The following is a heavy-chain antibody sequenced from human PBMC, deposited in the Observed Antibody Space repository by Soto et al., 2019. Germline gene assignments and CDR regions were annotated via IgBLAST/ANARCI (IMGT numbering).Heavy chain of an antibody. CDR1: GYTFTSYG. CDR3: ARSRAGGTWEQYPSFYFDY. V-gene: IGHV1-18*01. J-gene: IGHJ4*02. D-gene: IGHD1-26*01. CDR2: ISAYNGNT. Sequence: QVQLVQSGAEVKKPGASVKVSCKASGYTFTSYGISWVRQAPGQGLEWMGWISAYNGNTNYAQKLQGRVTMTTDTSTTTAYMELRSLRSDDTAVYYCARSRAGGTWEQYPSFYFDYWGQGALVTVSS.